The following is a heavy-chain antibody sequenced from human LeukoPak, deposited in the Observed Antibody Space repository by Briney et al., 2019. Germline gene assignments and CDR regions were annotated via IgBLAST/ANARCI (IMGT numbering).Heavy chain of an antibody. J-gene: IGHJ5*02. CDR1: GGSISSSSYY. D-gene: IGHD3-10*01. Sequence: PSETLSLTCTVSGGSISSSSYYWGRIRQPPGKGLEWIGSIYYSGSTYYNPSLKSRVTISVDTSKNQFSLKLSSVTAADTAVYYCASRQRLVLLWFGELPGWFDPWGQGTLVTVSS. CDR2: IYYSGST. V-gene: IGHV4-39*01. CDR3: ASRQRLVLLWFGELPGWFDP.